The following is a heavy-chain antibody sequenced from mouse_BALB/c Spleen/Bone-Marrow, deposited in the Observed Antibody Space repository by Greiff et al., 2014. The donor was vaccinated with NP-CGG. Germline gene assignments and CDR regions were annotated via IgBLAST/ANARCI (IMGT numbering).Heavy chain of an antibody. CDR2: INPYNGGT. CDR3: ARSRLPHYYVMDY. CDR1: YYSFTGYT. D-gene: IGHD5-1*01. V-gene: IGHV1-18*01. Sequence: VQLKESGPELVKPGASMKISCKASYYSFTGYTMNWVKQSHGKNLEWIGLINPYNGGTTYNQKFEGKATLTVDKSSSTAYMELLSLTSEDSAVYYCARSRLPHYYVMDYWGQGTSVTVSS. J-gene: IGHJ4*01.